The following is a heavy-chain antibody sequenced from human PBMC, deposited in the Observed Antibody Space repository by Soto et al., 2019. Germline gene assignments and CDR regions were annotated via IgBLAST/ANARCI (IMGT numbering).Heavy chain of an antibody. D-gene: IGHD3-10*01. CDR3: ARSRRQWFGGTLSYYFDF. Sequence: GGSLRLSCAASGFTFSSYSMNWVRQAPGKGLEWVANIKEDGSEANYVDSVKGRFDVSIDTDTLYLQLNSLTPEDTAVYYCARSRRQWFGGTLSYYFDFWGHGTLVTVSS. J-gene: IGHJ4*01. CDR2: IKEDGSEA. V-gene: IGHV3-7*01. CDR1: GFTFSSYS.